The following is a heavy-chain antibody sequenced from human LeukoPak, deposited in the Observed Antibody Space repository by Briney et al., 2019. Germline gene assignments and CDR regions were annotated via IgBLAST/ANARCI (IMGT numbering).Heavy chain of an antibody. CDR1: GGTFSSYA. Sequence: SVKVSCKASGGTFSSYAISWVRQAPGEGLEWMGRSIPIFGTANYAQKFQGRVTITTDESTSTAYMELSSLRSEDTAVYYCARGDSSGYYGDYWGQGTLVTVSS. J-gene: IGHJ4*02. CDR2: SIPIFGTA. D-gene: IGHD3-22*01. CDR3: ARGDSSGYYGDY. V-gene: IGHV1-69*05.